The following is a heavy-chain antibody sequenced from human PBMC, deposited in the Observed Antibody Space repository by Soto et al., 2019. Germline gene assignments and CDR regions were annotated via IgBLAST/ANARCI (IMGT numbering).Heavy chain of an antibody. J-gene: IGHJ5*02. CDR1: GSSISSDY. V-gene: IGHV4-59*13. D-gene: IGHD3-10*01. CDR3: ASVGELPVWFDP. CDR2: ISYTGST. Sequence: SETLSLTFTVSGSSISSDYWSWIRQPPGKGLEWVGYISYTGSTIYNPALESRATISLDTSKNQVSLSLSSVTVAGTAMYYCASVGELPVWFDPWGRGTLVTVSS.